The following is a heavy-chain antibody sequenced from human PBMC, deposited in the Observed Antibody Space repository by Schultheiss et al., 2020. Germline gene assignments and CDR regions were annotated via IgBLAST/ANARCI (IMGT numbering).Heavy chain of an antibody. CDR2: IWYDGSNK. J-gene: IGHJ6*02. CDR1: GFTFSSYG. CDR3: ARAGYSSSWYELVRGALDYYYGMDV. V-gene: IGHV3-33*01. D-gene: IGHD6-13*01. Sequence: GGSLRLSCAASGFTFSSYGMHWVRQAPGKGLEWVAVIWYDGSNKYYADSVKGRFTISRDNSKNTLYLQMNSLRAEDTAVYYCARAGYSSSWYELVRGALDYYYGMDVWGQGTTVTVSS.